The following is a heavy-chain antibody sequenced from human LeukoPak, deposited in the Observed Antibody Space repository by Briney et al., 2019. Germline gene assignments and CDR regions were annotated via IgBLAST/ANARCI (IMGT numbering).Heavy chain of an antibody. CDR2: TYYRSKWYS. D-gene: IGHD6-13*01. V-gene: IGHV6-1*01. CDR3: ARYTSSWFFDS. CDR1: GDSVSSTSAA. Sequence: SQTLSLTFAISGDSVSSTSAAWNCIRQSPSRGLEWLGRTYYRSKWYSDYAVSVRGRITVNPDTSTNQFSLQLNSVTPEDTAVYYCARYTSSWFFDSWGLGTLVTVSS. J-gene: IGHJ4*02.